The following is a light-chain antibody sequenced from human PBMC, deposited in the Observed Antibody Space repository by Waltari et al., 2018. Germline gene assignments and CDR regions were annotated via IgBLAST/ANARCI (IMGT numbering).Light chain of an antibody. V-gene: IGKV4-1*01. J-gene: IGKJ2*01. CDR1: QSLLWSFNNNNY. CDR3: QQYYSTPPT. CDR2: WAS. Sequence: DIVMTQSPDSLAVSLGERATINCKSSQSLLWSFNNNNYLAWYQQKPGQPPKLLIHWASTRESGVPDRFSGSGSGADFTLTISSLQAEYVAVYYCQQYYSTPPTFGQGTKLEIK.